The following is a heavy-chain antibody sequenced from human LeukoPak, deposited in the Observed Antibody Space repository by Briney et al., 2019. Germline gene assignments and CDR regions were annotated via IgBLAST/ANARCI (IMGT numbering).Heavy chain of an antibody. D-gene: IGHD3-10*01. V-gene: IGHV3-53*01. CDR1: GFTVSSNY. J-gene: IGHJ4*02. CDR2: IYSGGST. Sequence: PGGSLRLSCAASGFTVSSNYMSWVRQAPGKGLEWVSVIYSGGSTYYADSVKGRFTISRDNSKNTLYLQMNSLRAEDTAVYYCARVGRSGSGSYYLFDYWGQGTLVTVSS. CDR3: ARVGRSGSGSYYLFDY.